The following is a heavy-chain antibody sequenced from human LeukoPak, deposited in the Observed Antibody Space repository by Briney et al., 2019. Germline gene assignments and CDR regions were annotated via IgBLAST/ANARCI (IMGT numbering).Heavy chain of an antibody. CDR3: VPPAMPDLDY. V-gene: IGHV3-74*01. CDR2: LQSDGITT. Sequence: GGSLRLSCVASGFSFSNYWMHWVRQAPGKGLVWVSCLQSDGITTSYAESVKGRFTISRDNAKNTMYLQMNSLKAEDTAVYYCVPPAMPDLDYWGQGTLVTVSS. D-gene: IGHD2-2*01. CDR1: GFSFSNYW. J-gene: IGHJ4*02.